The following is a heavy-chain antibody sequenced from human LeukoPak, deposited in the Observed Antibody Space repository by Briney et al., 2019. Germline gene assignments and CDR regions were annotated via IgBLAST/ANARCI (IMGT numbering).Heavy chain of an antibody. V-gene: IGHV3-7*05. CDR2: IKQDGSEI. J-gene: IGHJ4*02. CDR1: GFTFTNNW. CDR3: ARGRAVVQ. Sequence: GGSLRLSCAASGFTFTNNWMICVRQAPGKGLEWVANIKQDGSEIYYVDSVKGRFTISRDNAKQSVFLQMNSLRVEDTAMYYCARGRAVVQWGQGTLVTVSS. D-gene: IGHD2-15*01.